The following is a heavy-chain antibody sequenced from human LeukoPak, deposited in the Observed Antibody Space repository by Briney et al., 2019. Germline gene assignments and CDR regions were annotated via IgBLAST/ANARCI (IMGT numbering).Heavy chain of an antibody. J-gene: IGHJ4*02. Sequence: GGSLRLSCAASGFTFSSYSMNWVRQAPGKGLEWVSSISSSSSYIYYADSVKGRFTISRDNAKNSLYLQMNSLRAEDTAVYYCARDWELLWFGEKLPALDYWGQGTLVTVSS. D-gene: IGHD3-10*01. V-gene: IGHV3-21*01. CDR3: ARDWELLWFGEKLPALDY. CDR2: ISSSSSYI. CDR1: GFTFSSYS.